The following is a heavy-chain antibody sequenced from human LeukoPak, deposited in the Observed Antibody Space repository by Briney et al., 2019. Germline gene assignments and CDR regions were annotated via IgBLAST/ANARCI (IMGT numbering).Heavy chain of an antibody. D-gene: IGHD4-23*01. V-gene: IGHV3-23*01. CDR3: AKDRRSYGGTSFDS. CDR2: ISDST. CDR1: GFTFSNYG. J-gene: IGHJ4*02. Sequence: GGSLRLSCAASGFTFSNYGMSWVRQAPGEGLEWVSLISDSTWYADSVKGRFTISRDSSQNTLYLQMDSLRAEDTAVYYCAKDRRSYGGTSFDSWGQGTLVTVSS.